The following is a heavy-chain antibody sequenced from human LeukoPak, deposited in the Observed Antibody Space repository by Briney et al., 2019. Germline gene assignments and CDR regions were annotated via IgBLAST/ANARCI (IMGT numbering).Heavy chain of an antibody. CDR2: IYYSGST. D-gene: IGHD3-22*01. CDR3: AARYYYDSGYYGMDV. CDR1: GGSISSGGYY. V-gene: IGHV4-31*03. J-gene: IGHJ6*02. Sequence: KSSQTLSLTCTVSGGSISSGGYYWSWIRQHPGKGLEWIGYIYYSGSTYYNPSLKSRVTISVDTSKNQFSLKLSSVTAADTAVYYCAARYYYDSGYYGMDVWGQGTTVTVSS.